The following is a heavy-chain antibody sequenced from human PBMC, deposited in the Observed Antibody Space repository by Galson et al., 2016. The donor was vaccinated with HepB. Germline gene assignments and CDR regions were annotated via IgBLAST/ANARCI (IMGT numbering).Heavy chain of an antibody. D-gene: IGHD4-23*01. CDR1: GFTFSSYA. J-gene: IGHJ4*02. CDR3: ARDLPVGNSAEVLDY. CDR2: ISYDESNK. Sequence: SLRLSCAASGFTFSSYAMHWVRQAPGKGLEWVAVISYDESNKYYADSVKGRFTISRDNSKSALYLQMNSLRGEDTAVYYCARDLPVGNSAEVLDYWGQGTLVTVSS. V-gene: IGHV3-30-3*01.